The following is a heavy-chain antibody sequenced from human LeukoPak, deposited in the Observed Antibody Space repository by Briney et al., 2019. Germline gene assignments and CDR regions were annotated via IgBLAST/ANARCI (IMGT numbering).Heavy chain of an antibody. Sequence: SETLSLTCTVSGGSISSYYWSWIRQPAGKGLEWIGRIYTSGSTNYNPSLKSRVTMSVDTSKNQFSLKLSSVTAADTAVYYYARSAPLPSSGWAFDIWGQGTMVTVSS. D-gene: IGHD6-19*01. CDR1: GGSISSYY. J-gene: IGHJ3*02. V-gene: IGHV4-4*07. CDR3: ARSAPLPSSGWAFDI. CDR2: IYTSGST.